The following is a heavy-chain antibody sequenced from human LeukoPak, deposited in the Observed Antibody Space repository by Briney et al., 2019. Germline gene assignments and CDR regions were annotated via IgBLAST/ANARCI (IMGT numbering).Heavy chain of an antibody. J-gene: IGHJ3*02. CDR3: ATNYGSGTGAFDI. CDR2: IYSGGSA. V-gene: IGHV3-53*01. Sequence: GGSLRLSCAASGFTFSSYAMSWVRQAPGKGLEWVSVIYSGGSAYYTDSVKGRFTISRDNSKNTLYLQMNSLRVEDTAVYYCATNYGSGTGAFDIWGQGTMVTVSS. D-gene: IGHD2-15*01. CDR1: GFTFSSYA.